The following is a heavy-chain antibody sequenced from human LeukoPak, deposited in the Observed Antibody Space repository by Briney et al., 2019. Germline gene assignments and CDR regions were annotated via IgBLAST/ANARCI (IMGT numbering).Heavy chain of an antibody. CDR1: GFTFSDHY. CDR2: TRNKANSYIT. J-gene: IGHJ6*03. V-gene: IGHV3-72*01. D-gene: IGHD6-13*01. CDR3: AREVSRIYYYYYRDD. Sequence: GGPLRLSCAASGFTFSDHYMDWVRQAPGKGREWVGRTRNKANSYITEYAASVKGRFTISRDDSQNSLYLQMNSLKTEDTAVYYCAREVSRIYYYYYRDDGCKGTTVIVSS.